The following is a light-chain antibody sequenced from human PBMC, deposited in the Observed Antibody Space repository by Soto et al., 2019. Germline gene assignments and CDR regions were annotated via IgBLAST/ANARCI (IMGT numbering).Light chain of an antibody. CDR2: DAS. CDR3: QHRSNWPLT. J-gene: IGKJ4*01. CDR1: QSVSSY. Sequence: EIVLTQSPATLSLSPGERATLSCRASQSVSSYLAWYQQKPGQAPRLLIYDASSRATGIPAKFSGSGSGTDFTLTISSLEPEDFAVYYCQHRSNWPLTFGGGTKVDNK. V-gene: IGKV3-11*01.